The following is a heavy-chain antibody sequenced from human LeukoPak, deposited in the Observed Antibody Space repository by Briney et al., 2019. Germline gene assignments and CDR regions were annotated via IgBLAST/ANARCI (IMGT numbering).Heavy chain of an antibody. J-gene: IGHJ5*02. D-gene: IGHD1-1*01. V-gene: IGHV3-48*03. Sequence: GGSLRLSCAASGFTFSEYGMNWVRQAPGKGLEWVSYISSSPINIYYADSVGGRFTISRDNAKNSVFLQMNSLRAEDTAVYYCARGSADDDDKWIDPWGQGTLVTVSS. CDR3: ARGSADDDDKWIDP. CDR1: GFTFSEYG. CDR2: ISSSPINI.